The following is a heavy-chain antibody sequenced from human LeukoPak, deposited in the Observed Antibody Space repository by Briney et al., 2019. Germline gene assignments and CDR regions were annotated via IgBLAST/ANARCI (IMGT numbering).Heavy chain of an antibody. CDR1: GFTFSSYW. J-gene: IGHJ5*02. CDR3: ARTLDP. Sequence: GGSLRLSCAVSGFTFSSYWMSWVRQAPGKGLEWVANIKQDGSEQYYVDSVKGRFTISRDNAKNSLYLQMNSLRAEDTAVYYCARTLDPWGQGTLVTVSS. V-gene: IGHV3-7*01. CDR2: IKQDGSEQ.